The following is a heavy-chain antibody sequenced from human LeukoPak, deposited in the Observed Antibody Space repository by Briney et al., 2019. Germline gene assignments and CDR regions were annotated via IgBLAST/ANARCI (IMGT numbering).Heavy chain of an antibody. CDR3: ARGSIFGWGDAFDI. D-gene: IGHD3-3*01. J-gene: IGHJ3*02. V-gene: IGHV4-4*09. CDR2: IYTSGST. Sequence: SETLSLTCTVSGGSISSYYWSWIRQPPGKELEWIGYIYTSGSTNYNPSLKSRVTISVDTSKNQFSLKLSSVTAADTAVYYCARGSIFGWGDAFDIWGQGTMVTVSS. CDR1: GGSISSYY.